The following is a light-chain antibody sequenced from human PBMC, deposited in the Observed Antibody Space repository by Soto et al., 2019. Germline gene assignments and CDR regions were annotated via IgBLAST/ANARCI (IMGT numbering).Light chain of an antibody. CDR3: CSLADTSTVV. J-gene: IGLJ2*01. CDR2: DVT. Sequence: QSVLTQPRSVSGSPGQSVTISCTGTSSDIGSYNRVSWFQQPPGEAPKLIIYDVTKRPSGVPDRFSGSKSGNTASLTISGLQAEDESDYYCCSLADTSTVVFGGGTTLTVL. CDR1: SSDIGSYNR. V-gene: IGLV2-11*01.